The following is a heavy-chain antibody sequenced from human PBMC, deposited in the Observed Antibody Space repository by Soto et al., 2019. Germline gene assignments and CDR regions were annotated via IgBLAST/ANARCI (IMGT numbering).Heavy chain of an antibody. Sequence: QVQLQESGPGLVKPSETLSLTCTVSGGSISSYYWSWIRQPPGKGLEWIGYIYYSGSTNNNPSLTNRGNTSVATANNHCSMTLSPVTAAATAVYYCAREGYNSSSYAWGAFDTWGEGAMVCVSS. V-gene: IGHV4-59*01. CDR3: AREGYNSSSYAWGAFDT. CDR2: IYYSGST. J-gene: IGHJ3*02. D-gene: IGHD6-13*01. CDR1: GGSISSYY.